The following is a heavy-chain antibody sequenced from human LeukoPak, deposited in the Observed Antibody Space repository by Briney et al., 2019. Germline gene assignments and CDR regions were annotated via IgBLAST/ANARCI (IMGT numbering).Heavy chain of an antibody. CDR3: ARGGGGNSESVY. CDR2: MNPNSGNT. J-gene: IGHJ4*02. V-gene: IGHV1-8*01. CDR1: QYTFTSYD. D-gene: IGHD4-23*01. Sequence: ASVKVSCMASQYTFTSYDINWVRQATGQGLEWMGWMNPNSGNTGYAQNFQGRVTMTRNTSISTAYMEVSSLRSEDTAVYYCARGGGGNSESVYWGQGTLVTVSS.